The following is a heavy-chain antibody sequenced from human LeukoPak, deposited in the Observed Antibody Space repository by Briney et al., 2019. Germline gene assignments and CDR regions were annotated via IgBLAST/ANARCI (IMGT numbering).Heavy chain of an antibody. D-gene: IGHD6-19*01. CDR1: GFTFSAKA. J-gene: IGHJ4*02. Sequence: PGGSLRLSCAASGFTFSAKAMSWVRQGPGTGLEWVSAIIGSGGSTYYADSVKGRFTISRDNSKNTLYLQMNSLTAEDTAVYYCATEAVAGTGRDLDHWGQGTLVTVSS. V-gene: IGHV3-23*01. CDR2: IIGSGGST. CDR3: ATEAVAGTGRDLDH.